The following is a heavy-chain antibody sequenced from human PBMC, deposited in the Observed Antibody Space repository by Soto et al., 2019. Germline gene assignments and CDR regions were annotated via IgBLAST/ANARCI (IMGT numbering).Heavy chain of an antibody. D-gene: IGHD3-22*01. V-gene: IGHV3-30*18. Sequence: QVQLVESGGGVVQPGRSLRLSCAASGFTFSSYGIHWVRQAPGKGLEWVAVISYDGSNKYYADSVKGRFTISRDNSKITLYLQMNSLRAEDTAVYYCAKDTYYYDSSGYYVFDYWGQGTLVTVSS. CDR3: AKDTYYYDSSGYYVFDY. CDR2: ISYDGSNK. J-gene: IGHJ4*02. CDR1: GFTFSSYG.